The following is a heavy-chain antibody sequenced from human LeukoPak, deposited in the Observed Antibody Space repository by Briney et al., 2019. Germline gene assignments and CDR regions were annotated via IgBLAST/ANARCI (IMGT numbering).Heavy chain of an antibody. CDR1: GYTFTIYG. CDR3: ARALTGTIPFDY. J-gene: IGHJ4*02. D-gene: IGHD1-7*01. V-gene: IGHV1-18*01. CDR2: ICAYNGNT. Sequence: ASVTVSFTSSGYTFTIYGISWGRQAPGQGLEWKGWICAYNGNTNYAQKPQGRDTMTTDTSTSTAYMELRSLRSDDTAVYYCARALTGTIPFDYWGQGTLVTVSS.